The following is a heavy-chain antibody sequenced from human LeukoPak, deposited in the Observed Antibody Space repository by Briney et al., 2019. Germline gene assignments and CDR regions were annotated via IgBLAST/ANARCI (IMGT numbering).Heavy chain of an antibody. J-gene: IGHJ4*02. CDR1: GFTFSSYS. CDR3: ARDCWDYGSGSYCGIDY. D-gene: IGHD3-10*01. V-gene: IGHV3-21*03. CDR2: ISSSSSYI. Sequence: TGESLRLSCAASGFTFSSYSMNWVRQAPGKGLEWVSSISSSSSYIYYADSVKGRFTISRDNAKNSLYLQMNSLRAEDTAVYYCARDCWDYGSGSYCGIDYWGQGTLVTVSS.